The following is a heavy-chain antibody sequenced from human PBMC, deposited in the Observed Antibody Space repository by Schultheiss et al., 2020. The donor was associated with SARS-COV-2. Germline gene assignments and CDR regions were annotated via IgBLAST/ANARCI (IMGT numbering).Heavy chain of an antibody. CDR1: GGSISSYY. CDR3: ARHKGYSYGYFDY. CDR2: IYYSGST. V-gene: IGHV4-59*08. D-gene: IGHD5-18*01. J-gene: IGHJ4*02. Sequence: SETLSLTCTVSGGSISSYYWSWIRQHPGKGLEWIGYIYYSGSTNYNPSLKSRVTISVDTSKNQFSLKLSSVTAADTAVYYCARHKGYSYGYFDYWGQGTLVTVSS.